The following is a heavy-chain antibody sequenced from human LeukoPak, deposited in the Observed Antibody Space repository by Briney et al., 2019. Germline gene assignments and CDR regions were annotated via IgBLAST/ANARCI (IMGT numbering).Heavy chain of an antibody. CDR3: ARDLKRSGWYYDSSGYLSGHAFDY. CDR1: GFSFSNYW. V-gene: IGHV3-7*01. D-gene: IGHD3-22*01. Sequence: GGSLRLSCAASGFSFSNYWVGWVRQAPGKRPEWVANMNIDGSERYYADSVKGRFTISRDNARNSVFLQMSGLRVEDTAVYYCARDLKRSGWYYDSSGYLSGHAFDYWGQGTLVTVSS. J-gene: IGHJ4*02. CDR2: MNIDGSER.